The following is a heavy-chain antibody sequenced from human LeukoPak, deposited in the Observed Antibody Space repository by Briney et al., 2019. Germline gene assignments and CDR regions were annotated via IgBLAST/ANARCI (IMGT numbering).Heavy chain of an antibody. J-gene: IGHJ4*02. D-gene: IGHD4-17*01. Sequence: PSETLSLTCTVSGGSISSSSYYWGWIRQPPGKGLEWIGSIYYSGSTYYNPSLKSRVTISVDTSKNQFSLKLSSVTAADTAVYYCAGGAVTTLSMDYWGQGTLVTVSS. CDR1: GGSISSSSYY. CDR3: AGGAVTTLSMDY. CDR2: IYYSGST. V-gene: IGHV4-39*07.